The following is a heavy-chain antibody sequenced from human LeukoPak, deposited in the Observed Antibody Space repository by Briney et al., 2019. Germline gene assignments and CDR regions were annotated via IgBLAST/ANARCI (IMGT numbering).Heavy chain of an antibody. CDR2: ISSSSYI. CDR3: ARASAFDI. V-gene: IGHV3-21*01. Sequence: GGSLRLSCVASGFSFSTYAMTWVRQAPGKGLEWVSSISSSSYIYYADSVKGRFTISRDNAKNSLYLQMNSLRAEDTAVYYCARASAFDIWGQGTMVTVSS. CDR1: GFSFSTYA. J-gene: IGHJ3*02.